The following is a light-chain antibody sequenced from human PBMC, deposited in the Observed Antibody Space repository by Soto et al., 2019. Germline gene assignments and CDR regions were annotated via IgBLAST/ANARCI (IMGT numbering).Light chain of an antibody. CDR1: HDITNF. CDR3: QQYGDLHVS. J-gene: IGKJ4*01. CDR2: DAI. Sequence: DIQMTQSPSSLSASVGDRVTITCQASHDITNFLNWYQQKPGRAPKLLIFDAIHPETRVPSRFSGSGSATYFTLTITNVQPEDFATYYCQQYGDLHVSFGGGTKIEIK. V-gene: IGKV1-33*01.